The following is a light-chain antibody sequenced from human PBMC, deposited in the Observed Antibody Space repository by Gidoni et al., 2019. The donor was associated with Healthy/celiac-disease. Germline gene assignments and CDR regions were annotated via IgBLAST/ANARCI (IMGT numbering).Light chain of an antibody. Sequence: EIVLTQSPGTLSLSPGERATLSCRASQSVSSSYLAWYQQKPGQAPRLLIYGASSRATGLPDSFRGSGSGTDFTLTISRLEPEDFAVYYCQQYGSSHTFGQXTKLEIK. CDR3: QQYGSSHT. CDR1: QSVSSSY. J-gene: IGKJ2*01. V-gene: IGKV3-20*01. CDR2: GAS.